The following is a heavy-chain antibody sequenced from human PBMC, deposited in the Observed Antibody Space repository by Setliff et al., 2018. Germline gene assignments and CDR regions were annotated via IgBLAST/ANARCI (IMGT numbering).Heavy chain of an antibody. J-gene: IGHJ6*03. CDR1: GFTFSKYW. D-gene: IGHD4-17*01. CDR2: INGDATIA. CDR3: AIGPLGDYADFYYYMDV. Sequence: GGSLRLSCAASGFTFSKYWMYWVRQAPGKGLEWVSRINGDATIAHYADSVKRRCTISRDNSKNTLYLQMRSPTTEDTAVDYCAIGPLGDYADFYYYMDVWGMGTTVTVSS. V-gene: IGHV3-74*01.